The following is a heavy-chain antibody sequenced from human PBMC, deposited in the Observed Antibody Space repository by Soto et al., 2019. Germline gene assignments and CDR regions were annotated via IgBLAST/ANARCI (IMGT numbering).Heavy chain of an antibody. V-gene: IGHV1-69*06. CDR3: ARGGRYYYDSSGYYQFDY. CDR2: IIPIFGTA. D-gene: IGHD3-22*01. Sequence: ASVKVSCKASGGTFSSYAISWVRQAPGQGLEWMGGIIPIFGTANYAQKFQGRVTITADKSTSTAYMELSSLRSKDTAVYYCARGGRYYYDSSGYYQFDYWGQGTLVTVSS. J-gene: IGHJ4*02. CDR1: GGTFSSYA.